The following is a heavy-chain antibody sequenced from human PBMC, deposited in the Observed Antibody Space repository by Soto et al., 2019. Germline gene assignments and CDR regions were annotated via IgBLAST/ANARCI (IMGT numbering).Heavy chain of an antibody. CDR3: ATLYFVYED. Sequence: GGSLRLSCAASGFTFSSYGMHWVRQAPGKGLEWVAVRSYDGSSKYYADSVNGRFTISRDNSKNTLYLQMNSLRAEDTAVYYCATLYFVYEDWGQGTMVTVSS. D-gene: IGHD3-9*01. CDR2: RSYDGSSK. J-gene: IGHJ4*02. V-gene: IGHV3-30*03. CDR1: GFTFSSYG.